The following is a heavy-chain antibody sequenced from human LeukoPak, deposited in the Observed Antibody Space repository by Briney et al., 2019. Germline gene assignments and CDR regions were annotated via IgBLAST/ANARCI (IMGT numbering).Heavy chain of an antibody. CDR3: ARWVITPYYGMDV. Sequence: GGSLRLSCAASGFTFSSYWMTWVRQAPGKGLEWVASIKGDGSTKFYVDSLKGRFTISRDNAKNSLYLQMNSLRGEDTALYYCARWVITPYYGMDVWGQGTTVTVS. D-gene: IGHD3-16*01. J-gene: IGHJ6*02. CDR1: GFTFSSYW. CDR2: IKGDGSTK. V-gene: IGHV3-7*05.